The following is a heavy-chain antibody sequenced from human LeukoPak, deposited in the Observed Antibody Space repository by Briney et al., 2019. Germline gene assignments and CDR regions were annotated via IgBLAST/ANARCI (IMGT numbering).Heavy chain of an antibody. V-gene: IGHV4-59*05. CDR1: GGSISSYY. Sequence: SETLSLTCTVSGGSISSYYWSWIRQPPGKGLEWIGSIYYSGSTYYNPSLKSRVTISVDTSKNQFSLKLSSVTAADTAVYYCARPLGRGIAAAGDNWFDPWGQGTLVTVSS. J-gene: IGHJ5*02. D-gene: IGHD6-13*01. CDR3: ARPLGRGIAAAGDNWFDP. CDR2: IYYSGST.